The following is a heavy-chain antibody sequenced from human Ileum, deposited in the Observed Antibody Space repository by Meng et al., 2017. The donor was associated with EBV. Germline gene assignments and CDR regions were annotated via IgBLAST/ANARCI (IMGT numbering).Heavy chain of an antibody. D-gene: IGHD1-26*01. Sequence: VPLQPAGPGLVRPSETPSLTWTVSGASVTSSGYSLSWLRQSPGKGLEWLGYVNYNGDSTYNPSLKSRVTIFIDTSKKQFYLNLTSATAADTAIYYCARDLRVGGAFDYWGQGTLVTVSS. CDR3: ARDLRVGGAFDY. CDR1: GASVTSSGYS. V-gene: IGHV4-61*08. CDR2: VNYNGDS. J-gene: IGHJ4*02.